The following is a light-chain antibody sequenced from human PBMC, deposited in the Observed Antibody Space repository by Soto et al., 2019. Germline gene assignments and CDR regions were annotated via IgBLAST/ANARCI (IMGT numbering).Light chain of an antibody. CDR3: QQYNSFLFT. CDR1: QSISSW. J-gene: IGKJ3*01. Sequence: DIQMTQSPSTLSASVGDRVTITCRASQSISSWLAWYQQKPGKAPKLLIYKASSLESGVPSRFSGSGSGTEFALIISILPPDGYETYYCQQYNSFLFTLGPETKVHIK. V-gene: IGKV1-5*03. CDR2: KAS.